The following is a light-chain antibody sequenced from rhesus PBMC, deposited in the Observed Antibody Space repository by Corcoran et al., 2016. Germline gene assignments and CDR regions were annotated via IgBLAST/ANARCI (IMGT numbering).Light chain of an antibody. Sequence: DIQMTQSPSSLSASVGDTVTITCRASQAISSYLNWFQQKPGKAPDLLIYAASSLESGVPSRFSGSGSGTDCTLTISSLQPEDFAVYYCLQYNSYPFTFGPGTKLDIK. J-gene: IGKJ3*01. CDR3: LQYNSYPFT. V-gene: IGKV1-28*02. CDR1: QAISSY. CDR2: AAS.